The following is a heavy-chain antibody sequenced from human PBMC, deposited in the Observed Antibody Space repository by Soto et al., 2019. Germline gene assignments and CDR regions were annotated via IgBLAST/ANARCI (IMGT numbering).Heavy chain of an antibody. Sequence: QVQLVQSGSYLKRPGASMKDSCKGSGYTFTSYGLSWVRQAPGQGLEWMAWISPLKGRTQYSQKAQGRVTLSTDPSSNTAYMEMTTLRVDDPAVYYCAMDYGDRPEYFKHWGQGTLVTVS. D-gene: IGHD4-17*01. J-gene: IGHJ1*01. CDR2: ISPLKGRT. CDR1: GYTFTSYG. CDR3: AMDYGDRPEYFKH. V-gene: IGHV1-18*04.